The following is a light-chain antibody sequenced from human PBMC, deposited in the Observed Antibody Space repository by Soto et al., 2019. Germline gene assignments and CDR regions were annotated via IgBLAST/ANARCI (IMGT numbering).Light chain of an antibody. V-gene: IGKV1-5*01. Sequence: DIKMSLSLSALSAYVGDRVTLTCRASQNIGTSLAWYQQKPGRAPKVLIYDVSTLERGVPSRFSGSQFGSEFTLTISGLQPDDFATYYCQQYSKFATFGPRSMA. CDR3: QQYSKFAT. CDR2: DVS. CDR1: QNIGTS. J-gene: IGKJ1*01.